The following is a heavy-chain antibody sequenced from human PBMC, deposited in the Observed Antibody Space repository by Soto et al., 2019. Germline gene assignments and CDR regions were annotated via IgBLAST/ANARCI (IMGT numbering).Heavy chain of an antibody. D-gene: IGHD5-12*01. Sequence: GGSLRLSCAASGFTFSDYYMSWIRQAPGKGLEWVSYISSRSSTIFYADSVKGRFTISRDNAKNSLYLQMNSLRAEDTALYYCARSGYSGYDFWFPTYYFDYWGQGTLVTVSS. J-gene: IGHJ4*02. V-gene: IGHV3-11*01. CDR3: ARSGYSGYDFWFPTYYFDY. CDR1: GFTFSDYY. CDR2: ISSRSSTI.